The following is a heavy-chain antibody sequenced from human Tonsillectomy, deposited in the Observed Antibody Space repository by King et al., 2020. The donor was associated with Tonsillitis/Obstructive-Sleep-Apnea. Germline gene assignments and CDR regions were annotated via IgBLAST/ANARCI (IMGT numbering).Heavy chain of an antibody. J-gene: IGHJ3*02. CDR2: ISADNVYK. V-gene: IGHV1-18*01. Sequence: EQLVQSGAEVKKPGASVKVSCKVSGYTCTSYAINWVRQDPGQGFEWMGGISADNVYKKYVQNLLGGVTMTRDTSTSNAYMELRSLRSDDTAVFYCARDYGIAAADSGAFDIWGQGTVVTVSS. CDR3: ARDYGIAAADSGAFDI. D-gene: IGHD6-13*01. CDR1: GYTCTSYA.